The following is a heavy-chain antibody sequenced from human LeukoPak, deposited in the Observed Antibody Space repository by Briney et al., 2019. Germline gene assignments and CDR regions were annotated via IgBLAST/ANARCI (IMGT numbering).Heavy chain of an antibody. CDR2: ISWNSGSI. CDR1: GFTFDDYA. CDR3: AKDKIGRVYYDSSGYYYEIGSFYFDY. D-gene: IGHD3-22*01. V-gene: IGHV3-9*01. J-gene: IGHJ4*02. Sequence: GGSLRLSCAASGFTFDDYAMHWVRQAPGKGLEWVSGISWNSGSIGYADSVKGRFTISRDNAKNSLYLQMNSLRAEDTALYYCAKDKIGRVYYDSSGYYYEIGSFYFDYWGQGTLVTVSS.